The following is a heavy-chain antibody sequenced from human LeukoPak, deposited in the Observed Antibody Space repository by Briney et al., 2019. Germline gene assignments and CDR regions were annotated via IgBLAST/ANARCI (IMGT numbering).Heavy chain of an antibody. D-gene: IGHD3-3*01. V-gene: IGHV1-2*04. J-gene: IGHJ4*02. CDR2: INPNGGGT. CDR3: ARDPGNYDFWSGYYTGKGGIDY. Sequence: ASVKVSCKASGYTFTGYYMHWVRQAPGQGLEWMGWINPNGGGTNYAQKFQGWVTMTRDTSISTAYMELSRLRSDDTAVYYCARDPGNYDFWSGYYTGKGGIDYWGQGTLVTVSS. CDR1: GYTFTGYY.